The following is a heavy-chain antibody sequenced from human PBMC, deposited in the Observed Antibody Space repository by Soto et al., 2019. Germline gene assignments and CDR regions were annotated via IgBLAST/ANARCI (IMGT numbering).Heavy chain of an antibody. CDR1: GFIFDDYA. V-gene: IGHV3-9*01. Sequence: GGSLRLSCATSGFIFDDYAMNWVRQAPGKGLECVSGINWNSGTMVYVDSVKGRFTISRDNAKNSLYLQMNSLRPEDTAFYFCAKGTEYGVVLMSTFDYWGQGTLVTVSS. CDR2: INWNSGTM. J-gene: IGHJ4*02. D-gene: IGHD3-3*01. CDR3: AKGTEYGVVLMSTFDY.